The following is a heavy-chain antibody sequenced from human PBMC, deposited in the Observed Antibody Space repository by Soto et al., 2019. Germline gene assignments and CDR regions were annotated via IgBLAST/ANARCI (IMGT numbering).Heavy chain of an antibody. V-gene: IGHV4-34*01. CDR3: ARGPVLRFLEWLNSPWFDP. Sequence: PSETLSLTCAVYGGSFSGYYWSWIRQPPGKGLEWIGEINHSGSTNYNPSLKSRVTISVDTSKNQFSLKLSSVTAADTAVYYCARGPVLRFLEWLNSPWFDPWGQGTLVTVSS. D-gene: IGHD3-3*01. J-gene: IGHJ5*02. CDR2: INHSGST. CDR1: GGSFSGYY.